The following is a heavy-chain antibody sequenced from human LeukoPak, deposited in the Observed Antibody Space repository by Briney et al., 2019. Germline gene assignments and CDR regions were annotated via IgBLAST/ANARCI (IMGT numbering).Heavy chain of an antibody. J-gene: IGHJ1*01. CDR2: IRYDGSNK. V-gene: IGHV3-30*02. CDR1: GFTFSSYG. D-gene: IGHD6-13*01. Sequence: GGSLRLSCAASGFTFSSYGIHWVRQAPGKGLEWVAFIRYDGSNKYYADSVKGRFTTSRDNSKNTLYLQMNSLRAEDTAVYYCAKDHRSSSPNGFQHWGEGTLVTVSS. CDR3: AKDHRSSSPNGFQH.